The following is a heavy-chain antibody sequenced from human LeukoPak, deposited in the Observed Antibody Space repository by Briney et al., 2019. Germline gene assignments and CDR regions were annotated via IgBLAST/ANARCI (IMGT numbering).Heavy chain of an antibody. J-gene: IGHJ4*02. CDR1: GYTLTELS. CDR2: FDPEDGET. Sequence: ASVKVSCKVSGYTLTELSMFWVRQVPGKGLQWMGGFDPEDGETIYAQKFQGRVTMTEDTSTDTAYMELSSLRSEDTAVYYCATYRKTSYSDVLTGLDYWGQGTLVTVSS. V-gene: IGHV1-24*01. D-gene: IGHD3-9*01. CDR3: ATYRKTSYSDVLTGLDY.